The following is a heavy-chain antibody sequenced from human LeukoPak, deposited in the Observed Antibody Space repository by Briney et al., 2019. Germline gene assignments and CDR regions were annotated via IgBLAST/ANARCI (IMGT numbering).Heavy chain of an antibody. D-gene: IGHD5-24*01. CDR3: ARLKKKMDY. CDR2: IYYSGTT. Sequence: SETLSLTCAVSGYSISSGYYWGWIRQPPGTGLECIGSIYYSGTTYYNPSLKSRLTISVDTSKNQFSLRLSSVSAADTAVYYCARLKKKMDYWGQGTLVTVSS. CDR1: GYSISSGYY. J-gene: IGHJ4*02. V-gene: IGHV4-38-2*01.